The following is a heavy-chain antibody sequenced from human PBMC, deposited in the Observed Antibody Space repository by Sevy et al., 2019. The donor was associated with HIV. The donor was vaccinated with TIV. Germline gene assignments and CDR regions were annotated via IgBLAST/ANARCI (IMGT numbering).Heavy chain of an antibody. CDR3: ASLSGYYYDSSRYYNTDAFDI. J-gene: IGHJ3*02. Sequence: ASVKVSCKASGYTFTDYFMHWVRQAPGQGLEWMGWINPNSGGTNNAQRFRGRVTMTRDTSISTAYMELSRLRSDDTAVYYCASLSGYYYDSSRYYNTDAFDIWGQGTLVTVSS. CDR1: GYTFTDYF. D-gene: IGHD3-22*01. V-gene: IGHV1-2*02. CDR2: INPNSGGT.